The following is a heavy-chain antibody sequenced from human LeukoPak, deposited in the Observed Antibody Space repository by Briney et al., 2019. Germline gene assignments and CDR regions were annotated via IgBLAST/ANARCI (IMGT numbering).Heavy chain of an antibody. V-gene: IGHV3-20*04. J-gene: IGHJ6*03. CDR2: INWNGGST. Sequence: GGSLRLSCAASGFTFDDYAMSWVRHAPGKGLEWVSGINWNGGSTGYADSVKGRFTISRDNAKNSLYLQMNSLRAEDTALYYCARAAAASYYYYYVDVWGKGTTVTVSS. CDR3: ARAAAASYYYYYVDV. CDR1: GFTFDDYA. D-gene: IGHD6-13*01.